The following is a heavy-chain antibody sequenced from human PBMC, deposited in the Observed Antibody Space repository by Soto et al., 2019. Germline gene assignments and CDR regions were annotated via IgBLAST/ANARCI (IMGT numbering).Heavy chain of an antibody. V-gene: IGHV4-39*01. J-gene: IGHJ4*02. CDR3: AILEGLATISYYFDF. D-gene: IGHD3-9*01. CDR1: DDSINSDKYY. Sequence: SETLSLTCSVSDDSINSDKYYWGWIRQPPGKGLEWIGSIYYRGNAYYNPSLQTRVTISLDKSRSQFSLKLNSVTAADSAVYFCAILEGLATISYYFDFWGPGALVTVSS. CDR2: IYYRGNA.